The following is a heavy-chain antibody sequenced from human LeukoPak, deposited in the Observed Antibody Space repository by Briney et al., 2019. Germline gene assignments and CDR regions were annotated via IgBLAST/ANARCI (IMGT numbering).Heavy chain of an antibody. CDR2: ISISSGSI. CDR3: ARLGCSGGSCYFRYYFDY. V-gene: IGHV3-21*01. Sequence: PGGSLRLSCAASGFTFSTYSLNWVRQAPGKGLEWVSSISISSGSIDYADSVKGRFTISRDNAKNSLYLQMNSLRAEDTAVYYCARLGCSGGSCYFRYYFDYWGQGTLVTVSS. D-gene: IGHD2-15*01. CDR1: GFTFSTYS. J-gene: IGHJ4*02.